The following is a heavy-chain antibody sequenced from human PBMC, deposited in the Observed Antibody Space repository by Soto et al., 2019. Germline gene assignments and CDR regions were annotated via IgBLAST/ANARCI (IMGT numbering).Heavy chain of an antibody. CDR1: GYTFTSYG. CDR2: ISAYNGNT. D-gene: IGHD5-18*01. CDR3: ARGCGYRYGYCWFDP. V-gene: IGHV1-18*01. J-gene: IGHJ5*02. Sequence: ASVKVSCKASGYTFTSYGISWVRQTPGQGLEWMGWISAYNGNTNYAQKLQGRVTMTTDTSTSTAYMELRSLRSDDTAVYYCARGCGYRYGYCWFDPWGQGTLVIVSS.